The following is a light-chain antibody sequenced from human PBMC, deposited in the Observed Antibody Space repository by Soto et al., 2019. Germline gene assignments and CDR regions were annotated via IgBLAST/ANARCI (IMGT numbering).Light chain of an antibody. J-gene: IGLJ3*02. CDR3: CSYAGGSTFEWM. CDR1: SSDVGSYNL. Sequence: QSALTQPASVSGSPGQSITISCTGISSDVGSYNLVSWYQQHPGKAPQLMIYEGIKRPSGVSDRFSASESGNTASLTISGLQAEDEADYYCCSYAGGSTFEWMFGGGTKRPS. V-gene: IGLV2-23*03. CDR2: EGI.